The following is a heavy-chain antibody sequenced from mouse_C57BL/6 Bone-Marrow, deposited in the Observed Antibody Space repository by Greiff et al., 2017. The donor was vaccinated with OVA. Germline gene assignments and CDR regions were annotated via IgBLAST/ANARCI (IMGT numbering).Heavy chain of an antibody. J-gene: IGHJ4*01. Sequence: EVQLQQSGGGLVQPKGSLKLSCAASGFSFNTYAMNWVRQAPGKGLEWVARIRSKSNNYATYYADSVKDRFTISRDDSESMLYLQMNNLKTEDTAMYYCVRRPDGYYDAMDYWGQGTSVTVSS. CDR3: VRRPDGYYDAMDY. CDR1: GFSFNTYA. V-gene: IGHV10-1*01. D-gene: IGHD2-3*01. CDR2: IRSKSNNYAT.